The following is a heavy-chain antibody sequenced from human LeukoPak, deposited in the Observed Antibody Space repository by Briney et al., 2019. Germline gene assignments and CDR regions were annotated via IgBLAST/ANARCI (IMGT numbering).Heavy chain of an antibody. CDR3: ARVVLLSISSWAIDP. V-gene: IGHV4-4*07. CDR1: GGSITNYY. Sequence: SETLSLTCTVSGGSITNYYWTWIRQPAGKGLEWIGRIYLSGSTNYNPSLKSRVAMSVDTSKSQFSLNLSSVTAADTAVYYCARVVLLSISSWAIDPWGQGTLVTVSS. J-gene: IGHJ5*02. CDR2: IYLSGST. D-gene: IGHD6-13*01.